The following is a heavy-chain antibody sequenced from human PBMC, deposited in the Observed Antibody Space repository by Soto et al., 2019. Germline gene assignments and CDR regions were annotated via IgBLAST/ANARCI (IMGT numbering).Heavy chain of an antibody. Sequence: GSLRLSCAASGFAFSRYGMHWVRQAPDKGLEWVAVIWYDGTDNYYADSVKGRFTISRDNSKNTLYLQVDSLRVDDTAVYYCAKVGAYGELYYYGMDVWGQGTTVTVSS. J-gene: IGHJ6*02. V-gene: IGHV3-33*06. CDR3: AKVGAYGELYYYGMDV. CDR1: GFAFSRYG. D-gene: IGHD4-17*01. CDR2: IWYDGTDN.